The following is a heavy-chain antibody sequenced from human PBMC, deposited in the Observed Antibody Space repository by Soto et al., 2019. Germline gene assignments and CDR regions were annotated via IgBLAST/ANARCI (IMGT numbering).Heavy chain of an antibody. V-gene: IGHV1-69*13. Sequence: SVKVSCKASVGTFSSYAISWVRQAPGQGLEWMGGIIPIFGTANYAQKFQGRVTITADESTSTAYMELSSLRSEDTALYYCAKDIRGGIAYCSGGSCAFDIWGQGTMVTVSS. D-gene: IGHD2-15*01. J-gene: IGHJ3*02. CDR3: AKDIRGGIAYCSGGSCAFDI. CDR2: IIPIFGTA. CDR1: VGTFSSYA.